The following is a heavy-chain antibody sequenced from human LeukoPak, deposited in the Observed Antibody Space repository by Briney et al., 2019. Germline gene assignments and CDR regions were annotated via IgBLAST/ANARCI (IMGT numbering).Heavy chain of an antibody. CDR1: GFTFSSYW. J-gene: IGHJ4*02. D-gene: IGHD5-24*01. CDR3: ARGPGRLQLPFFGDY. V-gene: IGHV3-74*01. CDR2: INSDGSST. Sequence: GGSLRLSCAASGFTFSSYWMHWVRQAPGKGLVWVSRINSDGSSTSYADSVKGRFTISRDNAKNTLYLQMNSLRAEDTAVYYCARGPGRLQLPFFGDYWGQGTLVTVSS.